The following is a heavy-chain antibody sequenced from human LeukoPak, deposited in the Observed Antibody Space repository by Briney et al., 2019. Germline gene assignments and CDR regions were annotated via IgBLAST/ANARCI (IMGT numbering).Heavy chain of an antibody. CDR3: ARGVLLWFGELLGYFDY. J-gene: IGHJ4*02. Sequence: ASVKVSCKASGYTFTSYGISWVRQAPGQGLGCMGWISGYNGYTNSAQKFQDRVTMTTDTSTSTAYMELRSLRSDDTAVYYCARGVLLWFGELLGYFDYWGQGTLVTVSS. CDR2: ISGYNGYT. D-gene: IGHD3-10*01. CDR1: GYTFTSYG. V-gene: IGHV1-18*01.